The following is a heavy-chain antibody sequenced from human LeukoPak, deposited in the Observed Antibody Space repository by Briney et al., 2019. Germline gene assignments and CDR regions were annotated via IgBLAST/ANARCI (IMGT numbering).Heavy chain of an antibody. CDR3: ASLGYSSSWSLGWHYFDY. CDR1: GFTFSSYA. V-gene: IGHV3-23*01. CDR2: ISGSGGST. Sequence: PGGSLRLSCAASGFTFSSYAMSWVRQAPGKGLEWVSAISGSGGSTYYADSVKGRFTISRDNSKNTLYLQMNSLRAEDTAVYYCASLGYSSSWSLGWHYFDYWGQGTLVTVSS. D-gene: IGHD6-13*01. J-gene: IGHJ4*02.